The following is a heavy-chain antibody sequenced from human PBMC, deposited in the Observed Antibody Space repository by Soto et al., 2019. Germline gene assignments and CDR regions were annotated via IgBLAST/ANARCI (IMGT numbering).Heavy chain of an antibody. J-gene: IGHJ6*02. CDR3: ARDLCPLGSGSACPLYGLDL. D-gene: IGHD3-10*01. CDR1: GYTFTGHY. Sequence: QVQLVQSGAEVKPPGASVTVSCKASGYTFTGHYMHWVRQVSGKRLEYQGWLKSDNGGAYYAPKFQGRVTFTRDTSTTTAYMELSGLRSDDTAVYFCARDLCPLGSGSACPLYGLDLWGQGTTVTVSS. CDR2: LKSDNGGA. V-gene: IGHV1-2*02.